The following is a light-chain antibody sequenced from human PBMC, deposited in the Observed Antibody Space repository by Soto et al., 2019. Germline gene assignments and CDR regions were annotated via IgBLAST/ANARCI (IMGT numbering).Light chain of an antibody. CDR1: QSVTSNY. Sequence: EIALTQSPGTLTLSPGERATLSCRASQSVTSNYLAWYQQKPGQAPSLLIYGASARAAGIPDRFSGSGTGTDFALTISGLEPEDFAVYFCQQYASSPWTFGQGTKV. CDR2: GAS. J-gene: IGKJ1*01. V-gene: IGKV3-20*01. CDR3: QQYASSPWT.